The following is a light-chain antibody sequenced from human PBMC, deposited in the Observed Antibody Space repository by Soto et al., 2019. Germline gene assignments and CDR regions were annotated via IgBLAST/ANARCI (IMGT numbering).Light chain of an antibody. CDR2: DAS. CDR1: QSVRSW. J-gene: IGKJ1*01. CDR3: QQYNSYST. V-gene: IGKV1-5*01. Sequence: DIERSQCRAPLHASEGDRVTITCRASQSVRSWLAWYQQKPGTAPKLLIFDASRLESGVPSRFSGSASGTEFTLTINSLQPDDFATYYCQQYNSYSTFGQGTKVDIK.